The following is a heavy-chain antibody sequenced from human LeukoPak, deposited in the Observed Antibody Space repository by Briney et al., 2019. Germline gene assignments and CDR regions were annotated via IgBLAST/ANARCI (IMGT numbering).Heavy chain of an antibody. V-gene: IGHV4-59*08. Sequence: PSETLSLTCTVSGGSISSYYWSWIRQPPGKGLEWIGYIYYSGSTNYNPSLKSRVTIPVDTSKNQFSLKLSSVTAADTAVYYCARQIGLPTTYYYYYYGMDVWGQGTTVTVSS. CDR1: GGSISSYY. J-gene: IGHJ6*02. CDR3: ARQIGLPTTYYYYYYGMDV. CDR2: IYYSGST. D-gene: IGHD5-12*01.